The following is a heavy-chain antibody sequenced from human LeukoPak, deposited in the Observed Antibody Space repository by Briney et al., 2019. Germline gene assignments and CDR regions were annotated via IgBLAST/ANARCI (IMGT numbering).Heavy chain of an antibody. V-gene: IGHV3-20*04. CDR1: GFTFDDYG. CDR2: INWNGGRT. D-gene: IGHD6-13*01. Sequence: PGGSLRLSCAASGFTFDDYGMSWVRHAPGKGLEWVSGINWNGGRTEYVESVKGRFTISRDNAKNSLYLQMNSLRAEDTALYYCARDQGGTGSWYEGGCYWGQGTLVTVSS. CDR3: ARDQGGTGSWYEGGCY. J-gene: IGHJ4*02.